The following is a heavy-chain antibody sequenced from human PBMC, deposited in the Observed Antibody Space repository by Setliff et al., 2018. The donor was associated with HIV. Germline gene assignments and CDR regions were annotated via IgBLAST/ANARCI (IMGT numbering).Heavy chain of an antibody. D-gene: IGHD6-13*01. CDR3: ARPDSRWYARGRDPLYGMDV. CDR2: INAGNGST. Sequence: VKVSCKASGYTFTSYAMHWVRQAPGQGLEWMGWINAGNGSTKYSQKFQGRVTITRDTFASTAYMELSSLRSEDTAVYYCARPDSRWYARGRDPLYGMDVWGQGTTVTVSS. J-gene: IGHJ6*02. CDR1: GYTFTSYA. V-gene: IGHV1-3*01.